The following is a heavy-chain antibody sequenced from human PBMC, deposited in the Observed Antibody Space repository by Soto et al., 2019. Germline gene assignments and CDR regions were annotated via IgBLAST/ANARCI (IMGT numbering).Heavy chain of an antibody. Sequence: QVQLVQSGAEVKKPGSSVKVSCKASGGTFSSYAISWVRQAPGQGLEWMGGIIPIFGTANYAQKFQGRVTITADKSPSTAYMELNSLRSEDTAVYYCSREEWVRRYCSGGSCSSGAYDYYGMDVWGQGTTVTVAS. J-gene: IGHJ6*02. V-gene: IGHV1-69*06. CDR2: IIPIFGTA. D-gene: IGHD2-15*01. CDR1: GGTFSSYA. CDR3: SREEWVRRYCSGGSCSSGAYDYYGMDV.